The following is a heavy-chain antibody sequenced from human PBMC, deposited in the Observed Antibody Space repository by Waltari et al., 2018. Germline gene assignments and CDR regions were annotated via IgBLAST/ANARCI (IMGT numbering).Heavy chain of an antibody. CDR2: SDTDGMTT. V-gene: IGHV3-74*01. CDR1: GFTFRNYW. D-gene: IGHD2-8*02. J-gene: IGHJ4*02. Sequence: EVQLVESGGGLVQPGGSLRLSCPASGFTFRNYWMHWGRQAPGKGLVWVSRSDTDGMTTDYADSVKGRFIISRDNARNTLYLQMNSLRAEDTAIYYCGSDLTGVQDFWGPGTLVTVSS. CDR3: GSDLTGVQDF.